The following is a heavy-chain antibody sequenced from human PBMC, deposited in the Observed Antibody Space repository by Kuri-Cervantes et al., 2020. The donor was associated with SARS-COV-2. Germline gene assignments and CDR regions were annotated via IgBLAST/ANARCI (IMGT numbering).Heavy chain of an antibody. J-gene: IGHJ4*02. CDR2: LGGSGGSK. CDR3: AREAWEGYFDY. CDR1: GFTFSSYA. V-gene: IGHV3-23*01. D-gene: IGHD1-26*01. Sequence: GESLKISCAASGFTFSSYAMSWVRQAPGKGLEWVSALGGSGGSKYYADSVKGRFTISRDNSKNTLYLQMNSLRAEDTAVYYCAREAWEGYFDYWGQGTLVTVSS.